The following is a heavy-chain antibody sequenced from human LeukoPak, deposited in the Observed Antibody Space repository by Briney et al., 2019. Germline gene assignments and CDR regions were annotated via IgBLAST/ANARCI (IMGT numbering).Heavy chain of an antibody. J-gene: IGHJ4*02. CDR1: GFTFSTYG. D-gene: IGHD3-22*01. CDR3: AKGYYDTSGYLDY. Sequence: GGSLRLSCAASGFTFSTYGMHWVRQAPGKGLEWAAVISYDGSKKYYADSVKGRFTISRDNSKSTLYLQMNSLRVEDTAVYYCAKGYYDTSGYLDYWGQGILVSVSS. V-gene: IGHV3-30*18. CDR2: ISYDGSKK.